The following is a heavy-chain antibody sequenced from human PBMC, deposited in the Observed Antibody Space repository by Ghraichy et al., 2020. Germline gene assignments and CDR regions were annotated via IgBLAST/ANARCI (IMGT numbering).Heavy chain of an antibody. CDR1: GFTFSRYG. CDR2: TSYDGSNK. Sequence: GGSLRLSCAASGFTFSRYGMDWVRQAPGKGLEWVAVTSYDGSNKNYADSVKGRFTISRDNSKNTLYLQMNSLRAEDTAVYYCAKERDSSGYYSFRGDYYGMDVWGQGTTVTVSS. V-gene: IGHV3-30*18. D-gene: IGHD3-22*01. J-gene: IGHJ6*02. CDR3: AKERDSSGYYSFRGDYYGMDV.